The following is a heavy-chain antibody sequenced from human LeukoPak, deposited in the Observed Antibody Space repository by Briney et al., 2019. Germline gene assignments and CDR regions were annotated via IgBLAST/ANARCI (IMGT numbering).Heavy chain of an antibody. Sequence: GGSLRLSCAASGFTFSSYWMSWVRQAPGKGLEWVANIKQDGSEKYYVDSVKGRFTISRDNAVNSLYLQMNSLRAEDTAVYYCASLTYYDFWSGYYYYCMDVWGKGTTVTVSS. D-gene: IGHD3-3*01. J-gene: IGHJ6*03. V-gene: IGHV3-7*01. CDR1: GFTFSSYW. CDR3: ASLTYYDFWSGYYYYCMDV. CDR2: IKQDGSEK.